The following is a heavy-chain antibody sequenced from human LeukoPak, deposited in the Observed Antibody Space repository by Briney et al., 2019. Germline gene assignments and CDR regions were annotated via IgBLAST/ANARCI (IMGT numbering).Heavy chain of an antibody. D-gene: IGHD3-10*01. Sequence: TSETLSLTCAVYGGSFSGYYWSWIRQPPGKGLEWIGEINHSGSTNYNPSLKSRVTISVDTSKNQFSLKLSSVTAADTAVYYCARLGNYYGSGTYWDSWGQGTLVTVSS. CDR1: GGSFSGYY. CDR3: ARLGNYYGSGTYWDS. V-gene: IGHV4-34*01. CDR2: INHSGST. J-gene: IGHJ4*02.